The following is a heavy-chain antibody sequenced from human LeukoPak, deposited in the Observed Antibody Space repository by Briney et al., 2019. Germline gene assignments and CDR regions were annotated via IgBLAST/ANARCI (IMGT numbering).Heavy chain of an antibody. J-gene: IGHJ3*01. D-gene: IGHD3-10*01. CDR2: IYNSGRT. V-gene: IGHV4-30-4*01. CDR1: GGSISSADYY. CDR3: NYYGSGSPDAFDF. Sequence: LQTLSLTCIFSGGSISSADYYWNWIRQPPGKGLEGIGYIYNSGRTYYNPSLKSRGTISVDKSKNQFSLKLSSVTAADTAVYYCNYYGSGSPDAFDFWGQGTMVTVSS.